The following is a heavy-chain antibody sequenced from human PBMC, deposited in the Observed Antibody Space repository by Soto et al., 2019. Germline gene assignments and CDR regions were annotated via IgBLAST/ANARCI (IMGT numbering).Heavy chain of an antibody. V-gene: IGHV1-18*04. Sequence: ASVKVSCKASGYTFINYGISWVRQAPGQGLEWLGWINTYSDRTNYAQKFQGRVTITADESTSTAYMELSSLRSEDTAVYYCARHVPFSSSPGWDWFDPWGQGTLVTVSS. CDR1: GYTFINYG. J-gene: IGHJ5*02. D-gene: IGHD6-6*01. CDR3: ARHVPFSSSPGWDWFDP. CDR2: INTYSDRT.